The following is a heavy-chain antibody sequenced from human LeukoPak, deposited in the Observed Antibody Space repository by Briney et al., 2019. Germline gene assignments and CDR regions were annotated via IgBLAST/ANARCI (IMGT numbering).Heavy chain of an antibody. Sequence: AGSLRLSCAASGFTFSDYYMSWIRQAPEKGLEWVSYISSSSSYTTYADSVKGRFTISRDNAKNSLYLQMNSLRAEDTAVYYCARGRYSGSAWGQGTLVTVSS. J-gene: IGHJ5*02. CDR3: ARGRYSGSA. D-gene: IGHD5-12*01. V-gene: IGHV3-11*05. CDR2: ISSSSSYT. CDR1: GFTFSDYY.